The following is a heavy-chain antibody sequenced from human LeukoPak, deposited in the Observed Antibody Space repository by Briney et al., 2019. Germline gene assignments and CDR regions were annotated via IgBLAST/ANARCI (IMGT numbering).Heavy chain of an antibody. J-gene: IGHJ4*02. CDR1: GYTLTELS. Sequence: ASVKVSCKVSGYTLTELSMHWVRQAPGKGPEWMGGFDPEDGETIYAQKFQGRVTMTEDTSTDTAYMELSSLRSEDTAVYYCATGERDTAMANFDYWGQGTLVTVSS. V-gene: IGHV1-24*01. CDR2: FDPEDGET. CDR3: ATGERDTAMANFDY. D-gene: IGHD5-18*01.